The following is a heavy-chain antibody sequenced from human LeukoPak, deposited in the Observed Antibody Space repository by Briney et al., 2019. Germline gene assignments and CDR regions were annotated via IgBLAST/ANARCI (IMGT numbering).Heavy chain of an antibody. D-gene: IGHD2-15*01. CDR2: ISRSGSTK. CDR3: ARVLRYCSGGSCYSGGLGYMDV. CDR1: GFTFSDYN. Sequence: GGSLRLSCAASGFTFSDYNMRWIRQAPGEGLEWVSSISRSGSTKYYADSVKGRFTISRDNAKNSLFLQMNSLRAEDTAVYYCARVLRYCSGGSCYSGGLGYMDVWGKGTTVTISS. J-gene: IGHJ6*03. V-gene: IGHV3-11*01.